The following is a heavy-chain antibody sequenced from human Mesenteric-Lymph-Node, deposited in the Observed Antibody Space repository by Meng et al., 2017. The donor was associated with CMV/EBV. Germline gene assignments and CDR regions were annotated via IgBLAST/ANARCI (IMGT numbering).Heavy chain of an antibody. Sequence: SETLSLTCTVSGGSISSSSYYWGWIRQPPGKGLEWIGSIYYSGSTSYNPSLKSRVTISVDTSKNQFSLKLSSVTAADTAVYYCARGPSKLRYFDWLLWGWGQGTLVTVSS. J-gene: IGHJ4*02. CDR1: GGSISSSSYY. V-gene: IGHV4-39*07. CDR3: ARGPSKLRYFDWLLWG. CDR2: IYYSGST. D-gene: IGHD3-9*01.